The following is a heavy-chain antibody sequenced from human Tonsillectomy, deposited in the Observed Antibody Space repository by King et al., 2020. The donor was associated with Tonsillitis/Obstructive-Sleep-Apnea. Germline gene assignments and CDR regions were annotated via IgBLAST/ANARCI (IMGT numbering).Heavy chain of an antibody. V-gene: IGHV2-70*15. CDR3: ARIGQDSNLSYVDY. CDR1: GFSLSSIGMC. CDR2: VEWDDDK. Sequence: VTLKESGPALVKPTQTLTLTCTFSGFSLSSIGMCVSWIRQPPGKALEWLARVEWDDDKYYSTSLKTRITISKDTSKNQVVLTMANMDPVDTATYYCARIGQDSNLSYVDYWGQGTLVTVSS. D-gene: IGHD1-1*01. J-gene: IGHJ4*02.